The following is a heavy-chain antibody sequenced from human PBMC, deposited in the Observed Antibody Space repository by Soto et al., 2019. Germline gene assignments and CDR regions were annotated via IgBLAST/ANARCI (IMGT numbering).Heavy chain of an antibody. CDR1: GYTFTSYD. CDR3: ARVKRGRKGDYFPYYYYYMDV. D-gene: IGHD4-17*01. J-gene: IGHJ6*03. V-gene: IGHV1-8*01. Sequence: ASVKVSCKASGYTFTSYDINWVRQATGQGLEWMGWMNPNSGNTGYAQKFQGRVTMTRNTSISTAYMELSSLRSEDTAVYYCARVKRGRKGDYFPYYYYYMDVWGKGTTVTVSS. CDR2: MNPNSGNT.